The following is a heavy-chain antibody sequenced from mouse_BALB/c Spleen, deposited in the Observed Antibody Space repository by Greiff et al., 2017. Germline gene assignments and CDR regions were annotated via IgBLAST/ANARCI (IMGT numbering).Heavy chain of an antibody. V-gene: IGHV6-6*02. Sequence: EVKVVESGGGLVQPGGSMKLSCVASGFTFSNYWMNWVRQSPEKGLEWVAEIRLKSNNYASHYAESVKGRFTISRDDSKSSVYLQMNNLRAEDTGIYYCTRSYYRYDPYYFDYWGQGTTLTVSS. CDR2: IRLKSNNYAS. J-gene: IGHJ2*01. D-gene: IGHD2-14*01. CDR1: GFTFSNYW. CDR3: TRSYYRYDPYYFDY.